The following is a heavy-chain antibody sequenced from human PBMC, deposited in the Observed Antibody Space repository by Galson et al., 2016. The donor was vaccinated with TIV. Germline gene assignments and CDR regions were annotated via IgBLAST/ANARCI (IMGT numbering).Heavy chain of an antibody. J-gene: IGHJ4*02. Sequence: SLRLSCAASGFTFSDYHMTWIRQAPEKGLEWISYISPSGNTIYYADSVKGRFTISRDNAKNSLSPQMNSLRADDTAVYYCARLGQLDYWGQGTLVTVS. CDR1: GFTFSDYH. CDR3: ARLGQLDY. CDR2: ISPSGNTI. V-gene: IGHV3-11*01.